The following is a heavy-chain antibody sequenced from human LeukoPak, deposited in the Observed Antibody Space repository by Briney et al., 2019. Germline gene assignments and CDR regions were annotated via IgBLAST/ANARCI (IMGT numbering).Heavy chain of an antibody. D-gene: IGHD3-10*01. CDR2: ISGSGGST. Sequence: PGGSLRLSCAVSGITLSNYGMTWVRQAPGKGLEWVAGISGSGGSTNYADSVKGRFTISRDNPKNTLYLQMNSLRAEDTAVYFCSKRGVVIRLILVGFHKEAYYFDSWGQGALVTVSS. CDR1: GITLSNYG. V-gene: IGHV3-23*01. CDR3: SKRGVVIRLILVGFHKEAYYFDS. J-gene: IGHJ4*02.